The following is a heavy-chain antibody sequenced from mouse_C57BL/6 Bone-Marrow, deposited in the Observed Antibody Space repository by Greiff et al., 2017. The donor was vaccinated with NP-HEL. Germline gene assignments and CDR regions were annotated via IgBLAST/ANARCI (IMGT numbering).Heavy chain of an antibody. CDR2: INPGSGGT. J-gene: IGHJ3*01. Sequence: VKLQQSGAELVRPGTSVKVSCKASGYAFTNYLIEWVKQRPGQGLEWIGVINPGSGGTNYNEKFKGKATLTADKSSSTAYMQLSSLTSEESAVYFCARGVVGLRGFAYWGQVTLVTVSA. CDR3: ARGVVGLRGFAY. D-gene: IGHD1-1*02. V-gene: IGHV1-54*01. CDR1: GYAFTNYL.